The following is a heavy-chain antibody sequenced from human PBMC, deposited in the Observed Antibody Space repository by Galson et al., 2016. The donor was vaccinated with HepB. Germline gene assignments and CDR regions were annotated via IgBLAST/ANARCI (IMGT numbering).Heavy chain of an antibody. CDR2: IIPFFHTT. J-gene: IGHJ6*02. V-gene: IGHV1-69*13. Sequence: SVKVSCKASGGILNSYAISWVRQAPGQGLEWMGGIIPFFHTTNYAQKFQGRVTITADESTTTAYMELSSLRSEDTAVYFCARGGFWCGYYYSGVAVWGQGTTVTVSS. D-gene: IGHD3-3*01. CDR1: GGILNSYA. CDR3: ARGGFWCGYYYSGVAV.